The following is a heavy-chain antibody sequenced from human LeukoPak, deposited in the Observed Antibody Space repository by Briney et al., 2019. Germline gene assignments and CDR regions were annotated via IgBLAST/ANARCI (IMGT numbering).Heavy chain of an antibody. Sequence: ASVKVFCKASGYTFTDHSIHWVRQAPGQGLEWMGYVDPSNDDTNYAPKFHDRVTMTGDTSIRTAYMELSRLTSDDTAVYYCARSLFVAFTDWGQGTLVIVSS. CDR1: GYTFTDHS. D-gene: IGHD2-21*01. CDR3: ARSLFVAFTD. CDR2: VDPSNDDT. V-gene: IGHV1-2*02. J-gene: IGHJ4*02.